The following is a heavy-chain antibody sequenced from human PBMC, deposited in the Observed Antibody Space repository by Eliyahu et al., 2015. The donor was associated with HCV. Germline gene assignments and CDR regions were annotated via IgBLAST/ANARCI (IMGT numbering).Heavy chain of an antibody. CDR2: INHSGST. CDR3: ARDNYDILTGYPSGVDY. V-gene: IGHV4-34*01. D-gene: IGHD3-9*01. J-gene: IGHJ4*02. Sequence: QVQLQQWGAGLLKPSETLSLTCAVYGGSFSGYYWSWIRQPPGKGLEWIGEINHSGSTNYNPSLKSRVTISVDTSKNQFSLKLSSVTAADTAVYYCARDNYDILTGYPSGVDYWGQGTLVTVSS. CDR1: GGSFSGYY.